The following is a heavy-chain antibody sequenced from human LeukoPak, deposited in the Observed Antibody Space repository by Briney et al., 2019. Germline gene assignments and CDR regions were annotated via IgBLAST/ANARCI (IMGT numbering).Heavy chain of an antibody. CDR1: GGSITSYY. CDR2: IYYTGRT. V-gene: IGHV4-59*01. D-gene: IGHD7-27*01. CDR3: ARRAAGAWATFDC. Sequence: SETLSLTCNVSGGSITSYYWSWIRQPPGKGLEWIGYIYYTGRTKYNASLESRVTISVDTSNNQFSLRLNSVTPADTAIYYCARRAAGAWATFDCWGQGTLVTVSS. J-gene: IGHJ4*02.